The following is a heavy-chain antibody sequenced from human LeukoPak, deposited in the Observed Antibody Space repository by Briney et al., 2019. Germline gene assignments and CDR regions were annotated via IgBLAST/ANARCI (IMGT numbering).Heavy chain of an antibody. CDR3: VRRRWLQGRPFDY. J-gene: IGHJ4*02. V-gene: IGHV4-34*01. Sequence: PSEILSLTCAVYGGSFSGYYWSWIRQPPGKGLEWIGEINHSGSTNYNPSLKSRVTISVDTSKNQFSLKLSSVTAADTAVYYCVRRRWLQGRPFDYWGQGTLVTVSS. D-gene: IGHD5-24*01. CDR1: GGSFSGYY. CDR2: INHSGST.